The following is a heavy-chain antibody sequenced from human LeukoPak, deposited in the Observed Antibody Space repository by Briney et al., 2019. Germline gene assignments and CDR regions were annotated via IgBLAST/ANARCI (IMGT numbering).Heavy chain of an antibody. D-gene: IGHD3-22*01. CDR1: GYTFTGYY. CDR2: INPNSGGT. V-gene: IGHV1-2*02. J-gene: IGHJ4*02. Sequence: ASVKVSCKASGYTFTGYYMHWVRQAPGQGLEWMGWINPNSGGTNYAQKFQGRVTMTRDTSISTAYMELSRLRSDDTAVYYYARESLNTMIVVGDWGQGTLVTVSS. CDR3: ARESLNTMIVVGD.